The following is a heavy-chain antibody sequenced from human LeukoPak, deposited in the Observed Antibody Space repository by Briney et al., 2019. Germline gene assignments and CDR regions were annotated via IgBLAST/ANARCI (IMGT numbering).Heavy chain of an antibody. D-gene: IGHD6-13*01. J-gene: IGHJ4*02. V-gene: IGHV1-46*01. CDR2: INPSGGST. CDR1: GYTFTSYY. Sequence: ASVKVSCKASGYTFTSYYMHWVRQAPGQGLEWMGIINPSGGSTSYAQKFQGRVTMTRDTSTSTVYMELRSLRSEDTAVHYCARGSSPGIAAAGFDYWGQGTLVTVSS. CDR3: ARGSSPGIAAAGFDY.